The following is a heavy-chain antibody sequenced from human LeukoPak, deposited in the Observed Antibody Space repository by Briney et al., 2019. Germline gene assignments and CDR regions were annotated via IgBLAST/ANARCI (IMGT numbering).Heavy chain of an antibody. Sequence: SETLSLTCTVSGGSISSYYWSWIRQPAGKGLEWLGRIFTSGSTIYNPSLKSRVTMSVDTSKNQISLKLSSVTAADTAVYYCARESTTVNTFDYWGQGTLVTVSS. CDR2: IFTSGST. J-gene: IGHJ4*02. CDR3: ARESTTVNTFDY. CDR1: GGSISSYY. D-gene: IGHD4-17*01. V-gene: IGHV4-4*07.